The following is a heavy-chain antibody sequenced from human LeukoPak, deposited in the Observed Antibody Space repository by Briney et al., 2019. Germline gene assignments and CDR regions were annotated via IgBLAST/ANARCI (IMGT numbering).Heavy chain of an antibody. D-gene: IGHD1-14*01. CDR1: GFTFSNAL. CDR2: IKSKTNGGTT. J-gene: IGHJ4*02. V-gene: IGHV3-15*01. Sequence: GGSLRLSCAASGFTFSNALMSWVRQAPGKGLEWVGRIKSKTNGGTTDYAAPVKGRFSISRDDSKDTLDLQMNSLKTEDTAVYYCNRGSDWGQGTLVTVSS. CDR3: NRGSD.